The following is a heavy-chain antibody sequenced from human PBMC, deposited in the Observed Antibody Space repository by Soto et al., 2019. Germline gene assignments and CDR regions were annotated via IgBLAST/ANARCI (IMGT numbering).Heavy chain of an antibody. CDR1: GGTFSSYA. CDR2: IIPIFGTA. CDR3: ARPQVTMVRGVNYYGMDV. Sequence: SVKVSCKASGGTFSSYAISWVRQAPGQGLEWMGGIIPIFGTANYAQKFQGRVTITADESTSTAYMELSSLRSEDTAVYYCARPQVTMVRGVNYYGMDVWGQGTTVTVPS. D-gene: IGHD3-10*01. J-gene: IGHJ6*02. V-gene: IGHV1-69*13.